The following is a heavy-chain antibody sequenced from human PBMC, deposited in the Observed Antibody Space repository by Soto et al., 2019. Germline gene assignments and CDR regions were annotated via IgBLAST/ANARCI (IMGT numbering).Heavy chain of an antibody. CDR2: ISSSSSYT. CDR3: ARGTITFGGVRMLDP. Sequence: GGSLRLSCAASGFTFSDYYMSWIRQAPGKGLEWVSYISSSSSYTNYADSVKGRFTISRDNAKNSLYLQMNSLRAEDTAVYYCARGTITFGGVRMLDPWGQGTLVTVSS. V-gene: IGHV3-11*06. CDR1: GFTFSDYY. D-gene: IGHD3-16*01. J-gene: IGHJ5*02.